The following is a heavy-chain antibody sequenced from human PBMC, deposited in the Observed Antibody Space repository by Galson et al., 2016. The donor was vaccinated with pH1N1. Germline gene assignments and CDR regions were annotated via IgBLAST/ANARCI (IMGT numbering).Heavy chain of an antibody. J-gene: IGHJ6*02. CDR2: ISGSGGTT. Sequence: SLRLSCAASGFTFSSYAMYWVRQAPGKGLEWVSAISGSGGTTHDADSVKGRFTISRDNSKNTLYLQMHSLRAEDTATYYCAKVTDVCTVTRCFPLRMHAWGQGTTVTVSS. CDR3: AKVTDVCTVTRCFPLRMHA. CDR1: GFTFSSYA. V-gene: IGHV3-23*01. D-gene: IGHD2-2*01.